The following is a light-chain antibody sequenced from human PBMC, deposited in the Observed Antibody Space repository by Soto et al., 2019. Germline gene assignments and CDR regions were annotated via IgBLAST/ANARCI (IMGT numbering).Light chain of an antibody. Sequence: EIVMTQSPATLSVSPGEGATLSCRASHSVDSNLAWYQQKPGQAPRLLIFGASTRATGIPTRFSGGGSGTDFTLTISSLQSEDFGLYFCQQYDKWPLNFGGGTKVDIK. CDR3: QQYDKWPLN. CDR2: GAS. J-gene: IGKJ4*01. CDR1: HSVDSN. V-gene: IGKV3D-15*01.